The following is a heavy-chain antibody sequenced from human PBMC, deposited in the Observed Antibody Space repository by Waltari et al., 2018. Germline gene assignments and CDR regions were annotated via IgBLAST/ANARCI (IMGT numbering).Heavy chain of an antibody. Sequence: EVQLLESGGGLVQPGGSLRLSCEASGFTFSSYAMSWVRQAPGKGLEWVSVIYSGGSTYYADSVKGRFTISRDNSKNTLYLQMNSLRAEDTAVYYCAKARVRGVIIAPDYWGQGTLVTVSS. CDR3: AKARVRGVIIAPDY. CDR2: IYSGGST. J-gene: IGHJ4*02. CDR1: GFTFSSYA. V-gene: IGHV3-23*03. D-gene: IGHD3-10*01.